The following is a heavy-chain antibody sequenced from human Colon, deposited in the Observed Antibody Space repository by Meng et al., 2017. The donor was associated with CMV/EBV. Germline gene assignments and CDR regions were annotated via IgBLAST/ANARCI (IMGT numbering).Heavy chain of an antibody. D-gene: IGHD6-19*01. Sequence: ASVKVSCKASGYHFTSYGFSWVRQAPGQGLEWIGWISGFNGQTKYAQKFQGRVTMTTDTSTNVVYMDLRSLRSDDTAVYYCARYRSAVAETDYWGQGTLVTVSS. V-gene: IGHV1-18*01. J-gene: IGHJ4*02. CDR2: ISGFNGQT. CDR1: GYHFTSYG. CDR3: ARYRSAVAETDY.